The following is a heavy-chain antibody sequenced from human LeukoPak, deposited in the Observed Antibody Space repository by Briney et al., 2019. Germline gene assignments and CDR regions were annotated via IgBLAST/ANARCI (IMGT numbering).Heavy chain of an antibody. CDR2: MYYSGST. Sequence: SETLSLTCTVSGCSISSYYWSWIRQPPGKGLEWIGYMYYSGSTNYNPSLKSRVTISVDTSKNQFSLKLSSVTAADTAAYYCARLYHCSSTSCSNPYGMDVWGQGTTVTVSS. D-gene: IGHD2-2*01. J-gene: IGHJ6*02. CDR3: ARLYHCSSTSCSNPYGMDV. CDR1: GCSISSYY. V-gene: IGHV4-59*01.